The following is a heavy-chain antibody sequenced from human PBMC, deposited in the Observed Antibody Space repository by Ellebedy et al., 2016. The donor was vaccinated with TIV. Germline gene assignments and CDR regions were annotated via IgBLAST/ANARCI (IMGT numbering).Heavy chain of an antibody. CDR1: GGSLSGYY. CDR3: AKGPRTGWANRRFDY. J-gene: IGHJ4*02. Sequence: SETLSLTXGVAGGSLSGYYWSWIRQSPGKGLEWIGKIDHSGHTHYNPSLKSRVTMSADTSNNQFSLLVNSVTAADTAVYYCAKGPRTGWANRRFDYWGQGILVTISS. V-gene: IGHV4-34*01. D-gene: IGHD1-14*01. CDR2: IDHSGHT.